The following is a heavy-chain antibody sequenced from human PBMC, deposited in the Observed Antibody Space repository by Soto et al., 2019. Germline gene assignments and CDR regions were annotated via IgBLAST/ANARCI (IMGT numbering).Heavy chain of an antibody. CDR3: AHSPDYGDYPWFDP. Sequence: QITLKESGPTLVKPTQTLTLTCTFSGFSLSTSGVGVGWIRQPPGKALEWLALIYWDDDKRYSPSLKSRLTITNDTPQNLVVLTLTNMAPVDTATYYCAHSPDYGDYPWFDPWGQGTLVTVSS. CDR1: GFSLSTSGVG. CDR2: IYWDDDK. V-gene: IGHV2-5*02. J-gene: IGHJ5*02. D-gene: IGHD4-17*01.